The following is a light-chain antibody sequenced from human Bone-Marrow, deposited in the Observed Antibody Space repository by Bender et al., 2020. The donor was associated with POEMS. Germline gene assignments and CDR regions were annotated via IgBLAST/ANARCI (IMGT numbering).Light chain of an antibody. J-gene: IGLJ3*02. V-gene: IGLV3-25*03. CDR2: RDT. CDR3: QSTDSSGTRWV. CDR1: VLAKQY. Sequence: SYELTQPPSVSVSPGQTARITCGGDVLAKQYVYWYQQKPGQAPVLVIYRDTERPSGVTEGFSGSSSGSAVTLTISGVQAGDEADYYCQSTDSSGTRWVFGGGTNLAVL.